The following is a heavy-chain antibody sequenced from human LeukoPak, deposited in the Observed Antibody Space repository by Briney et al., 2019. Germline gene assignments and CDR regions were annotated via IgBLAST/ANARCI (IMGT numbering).Heavy chain of an antibody. CDR2: ITGSGGDS. CDR3: AKKSLWSGPFDY. D-gene: IGHD3-3*01. CDR1: GFIFSNYA. J-gene: IGHJ4*02. Sequence: QPGGSLRLSCKASGFIFSNYAMSWVRQSPGKGLERVSIITGSGGDSYYTDSVKGRFTLSRDNSKNTLFLQMNSLRAEDTAVYFCAKKSLWSGPFDYWGQGTLVTVFS. V-gene: IGHV3-23*01.